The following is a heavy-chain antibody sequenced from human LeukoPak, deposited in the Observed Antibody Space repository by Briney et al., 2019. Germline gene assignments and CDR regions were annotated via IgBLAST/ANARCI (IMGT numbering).Heavy chain of an antibody. J-gene: IGHJ4*02. CDR2: ISSSGSAI. CDR3: ARDRPLPDDSRTFDY. CDR1: GFTFSDYE. Sequence: PGGSLTLSCAASGFTFSDYEMSWVRQAPGKGLEWVSYISSSGSAIYYAGSVRGRFTISRDNAKNSLYLQMNSLSAEDTAVYYCARDRPLPDDSRTFDYWGQGTLGTVSS. D-gene: IGHD3-22*01. V-gene: IGHV3-48*03.